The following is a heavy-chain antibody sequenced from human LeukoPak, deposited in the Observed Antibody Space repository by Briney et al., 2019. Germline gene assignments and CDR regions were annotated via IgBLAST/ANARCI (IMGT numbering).Heavy chain of an antibody. V-gene: IGHV3-11*01. CDR1: GFTFSDYY. J-gene: IGHJ3*02. Sequence: GGSLRLSCAASGFTFSDYYMSWIRLAPGKGLEWVSYISSSGSTIYYADSVKGRFTISRDNAKNSLYLQMNSLRAEDTAVYYCAKAASGYDETDAFDIWGQGTMVTVSS. CDR2: ISSSGSTI. D-gene: IGHD5-12*01. CDR3: AKAASGYDETDAFDI.